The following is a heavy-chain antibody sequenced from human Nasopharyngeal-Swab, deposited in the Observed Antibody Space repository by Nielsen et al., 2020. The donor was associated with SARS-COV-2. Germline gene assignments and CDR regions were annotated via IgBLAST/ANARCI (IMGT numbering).Heavy chain of an antibody. Sequence: SVQVSCKASGCTFSSYAFSWVRQAPAPALEWIGEIIPIFGTANYAQKFQGRVTITADESTSTAYTELSSLRSEDTAVYYCARDRYYGFLTGYAYYDYGMDVWGQGTTVTVSS. CDR3: ARDRYYGFLTGYAYYDYGMDV. CDR1: GCTFSSYA. J-gene: IGHJ6*02. D-gene: IGHD3-9*01. V-gene: IGHV1-69*13. CDR2: IIPIFGTA.